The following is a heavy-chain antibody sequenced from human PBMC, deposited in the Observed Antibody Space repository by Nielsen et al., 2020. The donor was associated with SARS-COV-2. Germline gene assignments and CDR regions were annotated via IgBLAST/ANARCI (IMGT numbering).Heavy chain of an antibody. Sequence: GESLKISCAASGFTFSSYAMSWVRQAPGKGLEWVSVIYSGGSSTYYADSVKGRFTISRDNSKNTLYLQMNSLRAEDTAVYYCAKEDYYGSGSRGLYYGMDVWGQGTTVTVSS. J-gene: IGHJ6*02. D-gene: IGHD3-10*01. V-gene: IGHV3-23*03. CDR1: GFTFSSYA. CDR2: IYSGGSST. CDR3: AKEDYYGSGSRGLYYGMDV.